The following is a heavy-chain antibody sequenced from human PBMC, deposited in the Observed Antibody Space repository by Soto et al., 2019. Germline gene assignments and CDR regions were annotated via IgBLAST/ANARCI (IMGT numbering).Heavy chain of an antibody. CDR1: GYSFTSHY. CDR2: IYPGGVNI. V-gene: IGHV1-46*03. D-gene: IGHD1-1*01. Sequence: QVQLVQSGAEVKKPGASVKVSCKAIGYSFTSHYMHWVRQAPGQGLEWMGTIYPGGVNIGYAQKFQGRVTMTKVTSTSAVYMDLNSPRCEDTAVYYCASDQSWHDLVWWSDPWGQGTLVTVSS. CDR3: ASDQSWHDLVWWSDP. J-gene: IGHJ5*02.